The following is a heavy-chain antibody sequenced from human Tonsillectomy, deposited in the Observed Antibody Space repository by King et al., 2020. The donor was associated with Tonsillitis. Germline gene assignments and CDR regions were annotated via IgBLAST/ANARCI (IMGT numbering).Heavy chain of an antibody. V-gene: IGHV4-39*01. Sequence: QLQESGPGLVKPSETLSLTCSVSGGSFSSPSYSWCWIRQPPGRGVEWIGTIYYTGSTYSNPSLKSRVTISVDTSKNQFSLKLGSVTAADTAVYYCATPRMSKYLYYYMDVWGRGTTVTVSS. CDR1: GGSFSSPSYS. D-gene: IGHD5/OR15-5a*01. J-gene: IGHJ6*03. CDR3: ATPRMSKYLYYYMDV. CDR2: IYYTGST.